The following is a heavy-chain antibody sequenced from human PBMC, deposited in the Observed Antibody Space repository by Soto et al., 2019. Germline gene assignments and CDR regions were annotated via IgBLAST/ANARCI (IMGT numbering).Heavy chain of an antibody. V-gene: IGHV2-5*02. CDR3: AHKPRHFYDFWRGSRFDP. J-gene: IGHJ5*02. CDR2: IYWDDDK. D-gene: IGHD3-3*01. Sequence: QITLKESGPTLVKPTQTLTLTCTFSGFSLSTSGVGVGWIRQPPGKALEWLALIYWDDDKRYSPSLKSRLINTKDTSKNPVVLTMTHIDPVDTGTYYRAHKPRHFYDFWRGSRFDPWGQGTLVTVSS. CDR1: GFSLSTSGVG.